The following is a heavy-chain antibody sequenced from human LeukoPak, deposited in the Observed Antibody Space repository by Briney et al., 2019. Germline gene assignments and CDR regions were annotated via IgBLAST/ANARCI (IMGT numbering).Heavy chain of an antibody. V-gene: IGHV3-30*18. CDR3: AKDVGAKAYYFDY. Sequence: PGRSLRLSCAASGFTFSSYGMHWVRQAPGKGLEWVAVISYDGSNEYYADSVKGRFTISRDNSKNTLYLQMNSLRAEDTAVYYCAKDVGAKAYYFDYWGQGTLVTVSS. D-gene: IGHD1-26*01. J-gene: IGHJ4*02. CDR1: GFTFSSYG. CDR2: ISYDGSNE.